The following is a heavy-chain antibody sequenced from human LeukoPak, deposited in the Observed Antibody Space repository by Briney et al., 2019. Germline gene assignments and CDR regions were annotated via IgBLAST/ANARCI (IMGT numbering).Heavy chain of an antibody. J-gene: IGHJ4*02. CDR2: IYYSGST. V-gene: IGHV4-31*03. Sequence: SETLSLTCTDSGGSISSGGYYWSWIRQHPGKGLEWIGYIYYSGSTYYNPSLKSRVTISVDTSKNQFSLKLSSVTAADTAVYYCARGVGGYYYPYYFDYWGQGTLVTVSS. D-gene: IGHD3-22*01. CDR1: GGSISSGGYY. CDR3: ARGVGGYYYPYYFDY.